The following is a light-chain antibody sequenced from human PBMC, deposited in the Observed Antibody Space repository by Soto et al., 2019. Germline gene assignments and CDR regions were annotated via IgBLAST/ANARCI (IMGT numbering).Light chain of an antibody. V-gene: IGLV2-18*01. CDR3: SLYATASTYG. CDR2: EVS. CDR1: ISHLASYNR. J-gene: IGLJ1*01. Sequence: QSALTRPSSVSGSPGQSSTTSSTGTISHLASYNRVSWYQRPPGTGPKLVIYEVSNRPSGIPDRFSGSKYGNTASLTISGLQAEDEAEYYCSLYATASTYGCGTGTKITV.